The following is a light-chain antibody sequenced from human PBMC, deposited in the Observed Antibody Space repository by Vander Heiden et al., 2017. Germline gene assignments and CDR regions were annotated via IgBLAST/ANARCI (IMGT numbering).Light chain of an antibody. CDR1: QSLLHSNGYTY. J-gene: IGKJ3*01. V-gene: IGKV2-28*01. Sequence: DIVMTQSPLSLPVTPGEPASISCRSSQSLLHSNGYTYLDWYLQKPGQSPHLLIYLGSNRATGVPDRFSASGSGTDFTLKISRVEAEDVGVYYCMQSTQSPFTFGPGTKVDIK. CDR3: MQSTQSPFT. CDR2: LGS.